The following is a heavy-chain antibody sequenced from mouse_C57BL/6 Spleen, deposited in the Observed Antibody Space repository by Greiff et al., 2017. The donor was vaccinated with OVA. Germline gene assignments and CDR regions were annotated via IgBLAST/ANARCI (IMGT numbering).Heavy chain of an antibody. Sequence: QVQLQQPGAELVMPGASVKLSCKASGYTFTSYWMHWVKQRPGQGLEWIGEIDPSDSYTKYNQKFKGKSTLTVEKSSSTAYMQLSRLTSEDSAFYYCARGRYSNYVVYFDYWGQGTTLTVSS. J-gene: IGHJ2*01. CDR1: GYTFTSYW. CDR2: IDPSDSYT. D-gene: IGHD2-5*01. V-gene: IGHV1-69*01. CDR3: ARGRYSNYVVYFDY.